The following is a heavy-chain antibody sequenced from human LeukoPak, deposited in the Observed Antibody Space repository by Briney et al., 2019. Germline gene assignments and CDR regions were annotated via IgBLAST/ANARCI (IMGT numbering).Heavy chain of an antibody. Sequence: GGSLRLSCAASGFTFDDYAMHWVRQAPGKGLEWVSGISWNSGSIGYADSVKGRFTISRDNAKNSLYLQMNSLRAEDTALYYCAKDMYSNRGDTAMVNYYYYYGMDVWGQGTTVTVSS. CDR3: AKDMYSNRGDTAMVNYYYYYGMDV. V-gene: IGHV3-9*01. CDR1: GFTFDDYA. CDR2: ISWNSGSI. D-gene: IGHD5-18*01. J-gene: IGHJ6*02.